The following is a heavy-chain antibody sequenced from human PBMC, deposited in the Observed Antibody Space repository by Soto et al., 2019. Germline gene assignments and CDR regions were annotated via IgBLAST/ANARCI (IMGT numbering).Heavy chain of an antibody. Sequence: PSETLSLTCDVSGGSITTTASSWMWIRQPPGKDLEWLGYISYLGITYYNPSLKSRGSMSVDRSKNQFSLSLNSVTAADTALYYCARDYCGGGSCYVAYWGQGAPVTVSS. D-gene: IGHD2-15*01. CDR1: GGSITTTASS. CDR3: ARDYCGGGSCYVAY. CDR2: ISYLGIT. J-gene: IGHJ4*02. V-gene: IGHV4-30-2*01.